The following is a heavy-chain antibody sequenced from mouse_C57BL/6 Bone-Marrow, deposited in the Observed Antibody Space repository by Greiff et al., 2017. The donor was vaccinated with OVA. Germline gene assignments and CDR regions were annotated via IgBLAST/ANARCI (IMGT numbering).Heavy chain of an antibody. D-gene: IGHD2-3*01. CDR2: IYPGDGDT. CDR3: AGLLLYYFDY. V-gene: IGHV1-82*01. J-gene: IGHJ2*01. Sequence: VKLQESGPELVKPGASVKISCKASGYAFSSSWMNWVKQRPGKGLEWIGRIYPGDGDTNYNGKFKGKATLTADKSSSTAYMQLSSLTSEDSAVYFCAGLLLYYFDYWGQGTTLTVSS. CDR1: GYAFSSSW.